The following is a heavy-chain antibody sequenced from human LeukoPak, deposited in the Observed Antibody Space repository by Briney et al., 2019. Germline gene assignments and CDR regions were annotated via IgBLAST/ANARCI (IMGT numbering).Heavy chain of an antibody. CDR3: ASLAVAGLSEGY. V-gene: IGHV4-39*01. CDR1: GGSISSDSYY. CDR2: IYYSGST. D-gene: IGHD6-19*01. J-gene: IGHJ4*02. Sequence: PSETLSLTCTVSGGSISSDSYYWAWIRQPPGKGLEWIASIYYSGSTYYNPSLKSRVTISVDTSRNQFSLKLNSVTAADTAVYYCASLAVAGLSEGYWGQGILVIVSS.